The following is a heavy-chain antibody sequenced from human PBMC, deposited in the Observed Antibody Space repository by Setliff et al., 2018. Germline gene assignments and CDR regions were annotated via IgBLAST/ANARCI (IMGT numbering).Heavy chain of an antibody. CDR1: GYTFTSYA. CDR2: IIPIFGTA. J-gene: IGHJ6*03. Sequence: GASVKVSCKASGYTFTSYAMNWVRQAPGQGLEWMGWIIPIFGTANYAQKFQGRLTITTVGSTSTAYMELSSLRSEDTAVYYCARADYIRYFYMDAWGKGTTVTVSS. D-gene: IGHD4-4*01. V-gene: IGHV1-69*05. CDR3: ARADYIRYFYMDA.